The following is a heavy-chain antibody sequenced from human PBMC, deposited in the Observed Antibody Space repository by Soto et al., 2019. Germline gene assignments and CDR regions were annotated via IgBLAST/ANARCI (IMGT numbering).Heavy chain of an antibody. Sequence: GASVKVSCKASGYTFTGYYMHWVRQAPGQGLEWMGWINPNSGGTNYAQKFQGRVSMTRDTSITTAYMELRRLKSDDSAVYYCARGPYHRPAHGMDVWGQGTTLTVS. CDR2: INPNSGGT. CDR1: GYTFTGYY. CDR3: ARGPYHRPAHGMDV. J-gene: IGHJ6*02. D-gene: IGHD6-6*01. V-gene: IGHV1-2*02.